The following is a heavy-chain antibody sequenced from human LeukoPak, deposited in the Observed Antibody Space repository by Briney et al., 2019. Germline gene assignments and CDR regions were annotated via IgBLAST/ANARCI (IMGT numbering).Heavy chain of an antibody. J-gene: IGHJ5*02. CDR1: GGSFSGYY. CDR3: ARGDSSGYYYADWFDP. CDR2: INHSGST. D-gene: IGHD3-22*01. Sequence: PSGTLSLTCAVYGGSFSGYYWSWIRQPPGKGLEWIGEINHSGSTNYNPSLKSRVTISVDTSKNQFSLKLSSVTAADTAVYYCARGDSSGYYYADWFDPWGQGTLVTVSS. V-gene: IGHV4-34*01.